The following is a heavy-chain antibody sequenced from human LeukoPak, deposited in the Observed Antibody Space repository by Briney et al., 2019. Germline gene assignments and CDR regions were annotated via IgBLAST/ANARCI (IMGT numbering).Heavy chain of an antibody. D-gene: IGHD3-22*01. CDR3: ARRFYDSSGFIDY. V-gene: IGHV4-39*01. Sequence: SETLSLTCAVYGGSFSSYYWGWIRQPPGKGLEWIGSIYYSGSTYYNPSLKSRVTISVDTSKNQFSLKLSSVTAADTAVYYCARRFYDSSGFIDYWGQGTLVTVSS. CDR1: GGSFSSYY. J-gene: IGHJ4*02. CDR2: IYYSGST.